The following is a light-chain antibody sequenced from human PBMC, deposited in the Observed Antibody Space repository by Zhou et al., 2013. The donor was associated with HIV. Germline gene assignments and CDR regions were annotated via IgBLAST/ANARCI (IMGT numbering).Light chain of an antibody. Sequence: EIVMTQSPATLSVSPGERATLSCRASQNIGSNLAWYQEKPGQAPRLLIDGASTRATGIPARFSGSGSGTEFTLIISSMQSEDIALYYCQQNSKWPPHTFGQGTKLEIK. CDR1: QNIGSN. CDR2: GAS. CDR3: QQNSKWPPHT. V-gene: IGKV3-15*01. J-gene: IGKJ2*01.